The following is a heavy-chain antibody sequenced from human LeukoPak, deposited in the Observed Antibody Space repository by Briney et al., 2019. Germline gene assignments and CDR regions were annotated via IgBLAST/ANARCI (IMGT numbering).Heavy chain of an antibody. V-gene: IGHV3-33*08. CDR2: IWNDGSKQ. Sequence: PGRSLRLSCVASGYTFSNYAMNWVRQAPGKGLEWVAVIWNDGSKQYYADSVKGRFTISRDNSKNTLYLQMNSLRAEDTAVYYCARDQGLWVGFWSGYYDLWGQGTLVTVSS. CDR1: GYTFSNYA. D-gene: IGHD3-3*01. J-gene: IGHJ4*02. CDR3: ARDQGLWVGFWSGYYDL.